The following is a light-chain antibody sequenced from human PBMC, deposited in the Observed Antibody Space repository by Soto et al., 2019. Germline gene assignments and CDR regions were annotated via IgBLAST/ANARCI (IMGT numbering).Light chain of an antibody. Sequence: EIVMTQSPATLSVSPGESATLSCRASQSVRSNLAWYQQKVGQAPRLLIYAASTRATGIPARFSGSGSGTEFTLTISSLQSEDFAVYFCQHYTNWPPSWTFGQGTKVDMK. CDR3: QHYTNWPPSWT. CDR2: AAS. J-gene: IGKJ1*01. V-gene: IGKV3-15*01. CDR1: QSVRSN.